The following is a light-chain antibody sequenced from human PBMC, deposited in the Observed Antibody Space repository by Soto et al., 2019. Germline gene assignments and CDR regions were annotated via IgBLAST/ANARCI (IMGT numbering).Light chain of an antibody. J-gene: IGLJ1*01. CDR1: SSNIGINT. V-gene: IGLV1-44*01. CDR2: HDN. Sequence: QSVLTQPPSASETPGQRVTISCSGSSSNIGINTVNWYQQLPGTAPKLLIYHDNQRPSGVPDRFSGSKSGTSASLAISGLQSEDEADYYCAAWDDSLNGFVFGTGTKVTVL. CDR3: AAWDDSLNGFV.